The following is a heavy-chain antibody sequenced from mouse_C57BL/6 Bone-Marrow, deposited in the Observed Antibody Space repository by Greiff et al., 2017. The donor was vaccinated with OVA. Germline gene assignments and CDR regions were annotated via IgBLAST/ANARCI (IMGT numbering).Heavy chain of an antibody. CDR2: IYPRSGNT. V-gene: IGHV1-81*01. D-gene: IGHD2-4*01. Sequence: VQLQESGAELARPGASVKLSCKASGYTFTSYGISWVKQRTGQGLEWIGEIYPRSGNTYYNEKFKGKATLTADKSSSTAYMELRSLTSEDSAVYFCAREDYGYYFDYWGQGTTLTVSS. J-gene: IGHJ2*01. CDR3: AREDYGYYFDY. CDR1: GYTFTSYG.